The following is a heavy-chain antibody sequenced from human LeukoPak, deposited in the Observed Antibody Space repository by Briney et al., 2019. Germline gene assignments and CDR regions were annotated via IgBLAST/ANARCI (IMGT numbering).Heavy chain of an antibody. D-gene: IGHD3-22*01. Sequence: GGSLRLSCAASGFTFSSYWMSWVRQAPGKGLEWVANIKQDGSKKYYVDSVKGRFTISRDNAKNSLYLQMNSLRAEDTAVYYCARALGSYYDSSGYQVDYWGQGTLVTVSS. V-gene: IGHV3-7*01. CDR3: ARALGSYYDSSGYQVDY. CDR1: GFTFSSYW. J-gene: IGHJ4*02. CDR2: IKQDGSKK.